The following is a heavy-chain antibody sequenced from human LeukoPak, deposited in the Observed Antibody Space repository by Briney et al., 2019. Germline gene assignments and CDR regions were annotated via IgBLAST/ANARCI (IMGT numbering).Heavy chain of an antibody. Sequence: SETLSLTCTVSGGSISSNYWSWIRQPPGKGLEWIGHIYYSGSTKYNPFLKSRVTISVDTSKNQFTLKLSFVTAADTAVYYCARAAYSGSYYYPLGASDIWGQGTMVTVSS. J-gene: IGHJ3*02. CDR3: ARAAYSGSYYYPLGASDI. CDR1: GGSISSNY. V-gene: IGHV4-59*01. D-gene: IGHD1-26*01. CDR2: IYYSGST.